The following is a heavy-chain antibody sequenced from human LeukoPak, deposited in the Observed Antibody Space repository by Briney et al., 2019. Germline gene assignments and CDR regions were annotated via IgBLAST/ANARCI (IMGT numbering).Heavy chain of an antibody. CDR1: GFTFSSYG. Sequence: GKSLRLSCAASGFTFSSYGMHWVRQAPGKGLEWVAAIWYDGSNTYYADSVKGRFTISRDNSKNTLFLHMHSLRAEDTAVYYCARPRSAAALYISDWYLDSWGQGTLVTVAS. D-gene: IGHD6-19*01. CDR3: ARPRSAAALYISDWYLDS. J-gene: IGHJ4*01. V-gene: IGHV3-33*01. CDR2: IWYDGSNT.